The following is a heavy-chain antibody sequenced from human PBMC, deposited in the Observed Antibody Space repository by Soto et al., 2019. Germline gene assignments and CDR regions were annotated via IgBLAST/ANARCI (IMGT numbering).Heavy chain of an antibody. CDR3: XREAIDYYDSSRYFDY. CDR2: INSDGSST. D-gene: IGHD3-22*01. CDR1: GFTFSIYW. Sequence: EVQLVESGGGLVQPGGSLRLSCAASGFTFSIYWMHWVRQAPGKGLVWVSFINSDGSSTSYADSVKGRFTISRDNAKNTLYLQMNSLRAEDTAXXXXXREAIDYYDSSRYFDYWGQGTLVTVSS. V-gene: IGHV3-74*01. J-gene: IGHJ4*02.